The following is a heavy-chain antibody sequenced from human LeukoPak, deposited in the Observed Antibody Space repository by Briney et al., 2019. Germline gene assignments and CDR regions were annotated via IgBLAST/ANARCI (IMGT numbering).Heavy chain of an antibody. Sequence: GGSLRLSCAASGFTFSGHAMSWVRQAPGKGLEWVGRVKSKTDGGTTDYAAPVKGRFTISRDDSKNTLYLQMNSLKTEDTAVYYCTTGAGGSDDAFDIWGQGTMVTVSS. V-gene: IGHV3-15*01. CDR3: TTGAGGSDDAFDI. CDR2: VKSKTDGGTT. D-gene: IGHD3-10*01. CDR1: GFTFSGHA. J-gene: IGHJ3*02.